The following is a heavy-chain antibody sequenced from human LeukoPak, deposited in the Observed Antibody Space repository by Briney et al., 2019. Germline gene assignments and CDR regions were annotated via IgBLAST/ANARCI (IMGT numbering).Heavy chain of an antibody. D-gene: IGHD1-7*01. V-gene: IGHV4-34*01. CDR1: GGSFSGYY. CDR3: AGMNYRGDY. Sequence: SETLSLTCAVYGGSFSGYYWSWIRQPPGKGLEWIGEINYSGSTNYNPSLKSRVTISVDTSKNQFSLKLSSVTAADTAVYYCAGMNYRGDYWGQGTLVTVSS. J-gene: IGHJ4*02. CDR2: INYSGST.